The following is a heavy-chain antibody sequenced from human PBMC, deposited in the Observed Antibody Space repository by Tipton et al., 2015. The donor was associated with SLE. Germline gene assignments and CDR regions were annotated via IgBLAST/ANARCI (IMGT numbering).Heavy chain of an antibody. CDR1: GFTFDDYG. D-gene: IGHD1-26*01. J-gene: IGHJ5*02. CDR2: INWNGGST. V-gene: IGHV3-20*01. Sequence: GSLRLSCAASGFTFDDYGMSWVRQAPGKGLEWVSGINWNGGSTGYADSVKGRFTISRDNAKNSLYLQMNSLRAEDTALYHCARSGPEWELPSPWGQGTLVTVSS. CDR3: ARSGPEWELPSP.